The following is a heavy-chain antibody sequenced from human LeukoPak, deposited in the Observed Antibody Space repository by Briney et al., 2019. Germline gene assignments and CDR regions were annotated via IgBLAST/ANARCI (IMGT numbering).Heavy chain of an antibody. D-gene: IGHD6-13*01. CDR3: AKDENSSSRY. V-gene: IGHV3-23*01. CDR1: GFTFSSYW. Sequence: PGGSLRLSCAASGFTFSSYWMSWVRQAPGKGLEWVSGISGSGRGTYHADSVKGRFTISRDNSKNTLYLQMNSLRAEDTAVYYCAKDENSSSRYWGQGTLVTVSA. J-gene: IGHJ4*02. CDR2: ISGSGRGT.